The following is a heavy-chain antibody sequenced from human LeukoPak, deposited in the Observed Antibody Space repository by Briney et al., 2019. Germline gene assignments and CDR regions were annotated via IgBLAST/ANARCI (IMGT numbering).Heavy chain of an antibody. CDR2: INPNSGDT. CDR3: AISITSNAFDI. Sequence: GASVKVSCKASGYIFTGYYMHWVRQAPGQGLEWMGWINPNSGDTNYAQKFQGRVTMTRDTSISTAYMELSRLRSDDTAVYYCAISITSNAFDIWGQGTMVTVSS. CDR1: GYIFTGYY. V-gene: IGHV1-2*02. J-gene: IGHJ3*02. D-gene: IGHD3-3*01.